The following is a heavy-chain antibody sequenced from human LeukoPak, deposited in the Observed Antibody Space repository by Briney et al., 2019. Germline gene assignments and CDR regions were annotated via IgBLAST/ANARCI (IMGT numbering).Heavy chain of an antibody. Sequence: PGGSLRLSCAASGFTFSSYAMHWVRQAPGKGLEWVAVISYDGSNKYYADSVKGRFTISRDNSKNTLYLQMNSLRAEDTAVYYCAREDCSSTSCYGSMGYWGQGTLVTVSS. V-gene: IGHV3-30-3*01. D-gene: IGHD2-2*01. CDR1: GFTFSSYA. J-gene: IGHJ4*02. CDR2: ISYDGSNK. CDR3: AREDCSSTSCYGSMGY.